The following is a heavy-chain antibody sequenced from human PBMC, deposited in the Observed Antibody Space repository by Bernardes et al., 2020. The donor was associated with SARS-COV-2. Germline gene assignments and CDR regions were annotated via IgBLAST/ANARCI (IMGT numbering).Heavy chain of an antibody. CDR3: AKAWWELLHNAFDI. CDR2: ISGSGGST. J-gene: IGHJ3*02. Sequence: GGSLRLSCAASGLTFSSYAMSWVRQAPGKGLEWVSAISGSGGSTYYSDPVKGRFTISRDNSKNTLFLQMNSLRAEDTAVYYCAKAWWELLHNAFDIWDQGTMVTVSS. D-gene: IGHD1-26*01. V-gene: IGHV3-23*01. CDR1: GLTFSSYA.